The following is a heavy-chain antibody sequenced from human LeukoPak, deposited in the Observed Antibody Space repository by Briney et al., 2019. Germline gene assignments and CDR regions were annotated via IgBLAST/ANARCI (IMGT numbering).Heavy chain of an antibody. CDR1: LESISSFY. V-gene: IGHV4-59*08. CDR2: IYSHLSA. CDR3: ARHGSKAVDGYLDY. J-gene: IGHJ4*02. Sequence: SLETLSRTSTLSLESISSFYGSWIRQSAGKGRECREYIYSHLSAYDKPPLTSQVTIAVDTSKNQFSLRLTFVTAADTAVYYCARHGSKAVDGYLDYWGQGTLVSVPS. D-gene: IGHD6-19*01.